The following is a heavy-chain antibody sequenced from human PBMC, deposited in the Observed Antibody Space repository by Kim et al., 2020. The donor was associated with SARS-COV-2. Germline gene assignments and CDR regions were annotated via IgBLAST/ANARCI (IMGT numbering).Heavy chain of an antibody. J-gene: IGHJ6*02. CDR2: IYPGDSDT. CDR1: GYSFTSYW. CDR3: ARQNYYGSGSYYTPHSYGMDV. V-gene: IGHV5-51*01. Sequence: GESLKISCQGSGYSFTSYWIGWVRQMPGKGLEWMGIIYPGDSDTRYSPSFQGQVTISVDKSISTAYLQWSSLKASDTAMYYCARQNYYGSGSYYTPHSYGMDVWGQGTTVTVSS. D-gene: IGHD3-10*01.